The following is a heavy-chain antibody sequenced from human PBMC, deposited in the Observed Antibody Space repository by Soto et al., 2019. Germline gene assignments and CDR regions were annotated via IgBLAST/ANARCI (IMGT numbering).Heavy chain of an antibody. J-gene: IGHJ6*02. CDR3: ARVGAHIVVVPAAIRRGMYGGGMDV. V-gene: IGHV1-8*01. D-gene: IGHD2-2*02. Sequence: ASVKVSCKASGYTFTSYDTNWVRQATGQGLEWMGWMNPNSGNTGYAQKFQGRVTMTRNTSISAAYMELSSLRSEDTAVYYCARVGAHIVVVPAAIRRGMYGGGMDVWGQGTTVTVSS. CDR1: GYTFTSYD. CDR2: MNPNSGNT.